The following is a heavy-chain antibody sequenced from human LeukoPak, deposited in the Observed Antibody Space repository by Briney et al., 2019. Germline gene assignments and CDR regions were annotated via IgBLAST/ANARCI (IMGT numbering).Heavy chain of an antibody. CDR3: ARVWGALGRWELGLVDY. CDR1: GYTFTSYV. V-gene: IGHV1-18*01. D-gene: IGHD1-26*01. CDR2: SSAYNGNT. Sequence: ASVKVSCKASGYTFTSYVISWVRQAPVQGLEWMGWSSAYNGNTNYAQKLQGRVTMTTDTSTSTASMELRSLRSDDTAVYYCARVWGALGRWELGLVDYWGQGTLVTVSS. J-gene: IGHJ4*02.